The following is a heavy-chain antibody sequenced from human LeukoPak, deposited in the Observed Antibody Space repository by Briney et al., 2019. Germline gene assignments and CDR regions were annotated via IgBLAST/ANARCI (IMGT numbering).Heavy chain of an antibody. J-gene: IGHJ4*02. CDR1: GLTFSSYA. Sequence: PGGSLRLSCAASGLTFSSYAMHWVRQAPGKGLEWVAVISYDGSNKYYADSVKGRFTISRDNSKNTLYLQMNSLRAEDTAVYYCAKSSYYDSSGFYRENYFDYWGQGTLVTVSS. CDR2: ISYDGSNK. V-gene: IGHV3-30-3*02. CDR3: AKSSYYDSSGFYRENYFDY. D-gene: IGHD3-22*01.